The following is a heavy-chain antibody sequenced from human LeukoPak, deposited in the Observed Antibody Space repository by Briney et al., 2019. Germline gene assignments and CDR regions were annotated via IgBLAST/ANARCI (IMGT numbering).Heavy chain of an antibody. CDR1: GGSMSRYY. CDR3: ARAPSSAFSFDF. J-gene: IGHJ4*02. V-gene: IGHV4-4*09. CDR2: IYDNGNT. D-gene: IGHD3-22*01. Sequence: SETLSLTCIVSGGSMSRYYWSWIRQPPGKGLEWIGYIYDNGNTNSNPSLKSRVTISVDTSQNQFSLQLTSMTAADTAVYYCARAPSSAFSFDFWSQGTLVTVSS.